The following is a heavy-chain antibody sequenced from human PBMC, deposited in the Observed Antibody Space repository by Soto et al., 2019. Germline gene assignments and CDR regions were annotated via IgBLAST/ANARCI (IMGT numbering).Heavy chain of an antibody. Sequence: SQTLSLTCAISGYSVSSNSAAWNWIRQSPSRGLEWLGRTYYRSKWYNDYAVSVKSRITINPDTSKNQFSLQLNSVTPEDTAVYYCARDITMVRGVLDDYYYMDVWGKGTTVTVSS. J-gene: IGHJ6*03. CDR2: TYYRSKWYN. D-gene: IGHD3-10*01. V-gene: IGHV6-1*01. CDR1: GYSVSSNSAA. CDR3: ARDITMVRGVLDDYYYMDV.